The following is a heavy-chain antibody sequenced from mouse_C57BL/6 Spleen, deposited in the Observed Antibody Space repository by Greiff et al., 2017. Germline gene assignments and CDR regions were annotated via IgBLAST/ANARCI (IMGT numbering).Heavy chain of an antibody. CDR3: ARYGSSYPAWFAY. CDR2: IYPGSGST. CDR1: GYTFPSYW. Sequence: QVQLQQPGAELVKPGASVKMSCKASGYTFPSYWITWVKQRPGQGLEWIGDIYPGSGSTNYNEKFKSKATLTVDTSSSTAYLQLSSLTSEDSAVYYCARYGSSYPAWFAYWGQGTLVTVSA. V-gene: IGHV1-55*01. D-gene: IGHD1-1*01. J-gene: IGHJ3*01.